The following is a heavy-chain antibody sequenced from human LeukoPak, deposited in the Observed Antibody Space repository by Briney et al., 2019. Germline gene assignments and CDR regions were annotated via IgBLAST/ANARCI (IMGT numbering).Heavy chain of an antibody. V-gene: IGHV4-34*01. CDR2: INHSGST. J-gene: IGHJ5*02. CDR3: AREWPSITIFGVDKGNWFDP. CDR1: GDSVRSDTYY. Sequence: SETLSLTCTVSGDSVRSDTYYWSWIRQPPGKGLEWIGEINHSGSTNYNPSLKSRVTISVDTSKNQFSLKLSSVTAADTAVYYCAREWPSITIFGVDKGNWFDPWGQGTLVTVSS. D-gene: IGHD3-3*01.